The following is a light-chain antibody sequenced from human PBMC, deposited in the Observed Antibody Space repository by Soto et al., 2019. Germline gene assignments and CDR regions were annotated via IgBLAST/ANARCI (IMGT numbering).Light chain of an antibody. Sequence: QSALTQPRSVSGSPGQSVTISCTGTSSDVGGYNYVSWYQQHPGKAPKLMIYDVSKRPSGVPDRFSGSKPGNSASLTISGLQAEDKAGYYCCSYAGSYTHVFGTGTKLTVL. CDR3: CSYAGSYTHV. CDR1: SSDVGGYNY. J-gene: IGLJ1*01. CDR2: DVS. V-gene: IGLV2-11*01.